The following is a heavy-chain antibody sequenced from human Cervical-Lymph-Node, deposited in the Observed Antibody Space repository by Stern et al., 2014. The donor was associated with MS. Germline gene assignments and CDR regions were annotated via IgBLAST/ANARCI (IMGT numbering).Heavy chain of an antibody. J-gene: IGHJ4*02. Sequence: EHLVESGGGVVQPGRSLRLSCAESGFTFSSYGMHWVRQAPGKGLEWEAVIWYDGSNKYYAEAVKGRFTISRDNSKNTLYLQMNSLRAEDTAVYYCARDSYSSSWYNYFDYWGQGTLVPVSS. CDR2: IWYDGSNK. CDR3: ARDSYSSSWYNYFDY. CDR1: GFTFSSYG. V-gene: IGHV3-33*01. D-gene: IGHD6-13*01.